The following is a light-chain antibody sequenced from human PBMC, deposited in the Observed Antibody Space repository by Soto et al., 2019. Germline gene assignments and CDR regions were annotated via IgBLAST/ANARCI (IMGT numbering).Light chain of an antibody. CDR1: QSVSSY. J-gene: IGKJ1*01. Sequence: DIVLTQSPATLSLSPGERVTLSCRASQSVSSYLAWYQQKLGQPPRLLIYDASNRATGIPARFSGSGSGTDFTLTVSSLEPEDFEVYYCQQRSSWPLTFGQGTKVDIK. CDR3: QQRSSWPLT. V-gene: IGKV3-11*01. CDR2: DAS.